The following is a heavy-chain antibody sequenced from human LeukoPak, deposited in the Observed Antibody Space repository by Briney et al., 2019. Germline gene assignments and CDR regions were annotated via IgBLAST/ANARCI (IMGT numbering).Heavy chain of an antibody. CDR3: ARLASSGWSHCDY. CDR2: IYYSGST. CDR1: GGSISGYY. D-gene: IGHD6-19*01. J-gene: IGHJ4*02. V-gene: IGHV4-59*08. Sequence: SETLSLTCTVTGGSISGYYWSWIRQPPGKGPEWIGYIYYSGSTNYNPSLKSRVTISVDTSKNQFSLKMNSVTAADTAVYYCARLASSGWSHCDYWGQGTLVTVSS.